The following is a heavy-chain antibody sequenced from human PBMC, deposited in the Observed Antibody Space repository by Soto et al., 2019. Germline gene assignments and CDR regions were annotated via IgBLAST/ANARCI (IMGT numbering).Heavy chain of an antibody. CDR2: IYYSGST. V-gene: IGHV4-39*01. D-gene: IGHD4-17*01. CDR3: ARIATVPLVPYFQH. J-gene: IGHJ1*01. Sequence: SETLSLTCTVSGGSISSSSYYWGWIRHPPGKGLEWIGSIYYSGSTYYNPSLKSRVTISVDTSKNQLSLKLSSVTAADTAVYYCARIATVPLVPYFQHWGQGTLVTVSS. CDR1: GGSISSSSYY.